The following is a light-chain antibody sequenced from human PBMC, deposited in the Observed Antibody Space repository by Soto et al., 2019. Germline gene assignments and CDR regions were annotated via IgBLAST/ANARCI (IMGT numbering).Light chain of an antibody. Sequence: QSALTQPPSASGSPGQSVTISCTGTSSDVGGYNYVSWYQQHPGKVPKLMIYEVNKRPSGVPDRFSGSKSGNTASLTVSGLQAEDEAEYFCATWADGLSSYVFGTGTKLTVL. CDR2: EVN. V-gene: IGLV2-8*01. J-gene: IGLJ1*01. CDR3: ATWADGLSSYV. CDR1: SSDVGGYNY.